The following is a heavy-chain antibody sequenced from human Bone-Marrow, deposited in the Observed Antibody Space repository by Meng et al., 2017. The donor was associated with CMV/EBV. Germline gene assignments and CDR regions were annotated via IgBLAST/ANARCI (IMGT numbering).Heavy chain of an antibody. V-gene: IGHV4-61*01. Sequence: SETLSLTCTVSGGSVSSGSYYWSWIRQPPGKGLEWIGYIYYSGSTNYNPSLKSRVTISVDTSKNQFSLKLSSVTAADTAVYYCAREDLSGGYCPYGMDVWGQGTTVTVSS. D-gene: IGHD2-21*01. CDR3: AREDLSGGYCPYGMDV. CDR1: GGSVSSGSYY. CDR2: IYYSGST. J-gene: IGHJ6*02.